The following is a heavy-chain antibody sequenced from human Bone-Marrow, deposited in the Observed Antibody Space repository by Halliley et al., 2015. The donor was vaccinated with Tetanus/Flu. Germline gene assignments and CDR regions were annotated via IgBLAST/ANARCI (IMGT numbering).Heavy chain of an antibody. V-gene: IGHV3-7*04. CDR3: ARDPPRHLSSLDY. Sequence: VGKIKREGSEKYYGDSGKGRFTISRDNAKCSLYLQMNSLRAEDTAVYYCARDPPRHLSSLDYWGQGTLVTVSS. CDR2: IKREGSEK. D-gene: IGHD6-13*01. J-gene: IGHJ4*02.